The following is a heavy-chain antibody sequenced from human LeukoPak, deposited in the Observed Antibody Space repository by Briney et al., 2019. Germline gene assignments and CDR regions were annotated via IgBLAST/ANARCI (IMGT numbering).Heavy chain of an antibody. J-gene: IGHJ4*02. CDR3: ARDPNGGSYLSN. CDR1: GFTFSSYS. Sequence: PGGSLRLSCAASGFTFSSYSMNWVRQAPGQGLEWVSSISSSSSYIYYADSVKGRFTISRDNAKNSLYLQMNSLRAEDTAVYYCARDPNGGSYLSNWGQGTLVTVSS. CDR2: ISSSSSYI. D-gene: IGHD2-15*01. V-gene: IGHV3-21*01.